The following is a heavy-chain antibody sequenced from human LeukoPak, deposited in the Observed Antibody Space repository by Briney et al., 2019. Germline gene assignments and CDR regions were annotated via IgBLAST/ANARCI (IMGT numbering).Heavy chain of an antibody. J-gene: IGHJ4*02. CDR1: GGSISSGSYY. CDR3: ASGHYYDSSGSIDY. Sequence: SETLSLTCTVSGGSISSGSYYWSWIRQPAGKGLEWIGRIYTSGSTNYNPSLKSRVTISVDTSKNQFSLKLSSVTAADTAVYYCASGHYYDSSGSIDYWGQGTLVTVSS. V-gene: IGHV4-61*02. D-gene: IGHD3-22*01. CDR2: IYTSGST.